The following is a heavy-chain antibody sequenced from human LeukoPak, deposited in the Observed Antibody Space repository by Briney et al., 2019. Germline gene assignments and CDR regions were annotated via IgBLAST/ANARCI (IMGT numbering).Heavy chain of an antibody. V-gene: IGHV3-64D*06. CDR3: VNQISGWVY. CDR1: GFTFDRFA. J-gene: IGHJ4*02. CDR2: IGSNGRST. D-gene: IGHD6-19*01. Sequence: GGSLRLSCSASGFTFDRFAMHWVRQAPGKGLEYLSGIGSNGRSTHNANSVKGRFTISRDNSKNTLFLQMTSLRAEDTAVYYCVNQISGWVYWGQGTLVTVSS.